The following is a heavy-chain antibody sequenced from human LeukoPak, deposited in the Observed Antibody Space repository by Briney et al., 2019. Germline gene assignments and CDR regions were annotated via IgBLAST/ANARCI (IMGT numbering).Heavy chain of an antibody. Sequence: PSETLSLTCAVYTGSFSGYYWSWIRQPPGKGLEWIGEINHSGSPNYNPSLKSRVTISVDTSKNQFSLKLSSVTVADTAVYYCARQTGSGLFILPGGQGTLVTVSS. D-gene: IGHD3/OR15-3a*01. CDR2: INHSGSP. J-gene: IGHJ4*02. CDR1: TGSFSGYY. V-gene: IGHV4-34*01. CDR3: ARQTGSGLFILP.